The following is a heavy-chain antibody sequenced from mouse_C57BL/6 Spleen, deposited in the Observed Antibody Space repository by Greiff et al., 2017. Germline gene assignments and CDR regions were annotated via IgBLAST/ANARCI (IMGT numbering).Heavy chain of an antibody. CDR1: GFTFSSYA. V-gene: IGHV5-9-1*02. CDR2: ISSGGDYI. D-gene: IGHD2-1*01. J-gene: IGHJ2*01. Sequence: EVQRVESGEGLVKPGGSLKLSCAASGFTFSSYAMSWVRQTPEKRLEWVAYISSGGDYIYYADTVKGRFTISRDNARNTLYLQMSSLKSEDTAMYYCTRAPYGNYYFDYWGQGTTLTVSS. CDR3: TRAPYGNYYFDY.